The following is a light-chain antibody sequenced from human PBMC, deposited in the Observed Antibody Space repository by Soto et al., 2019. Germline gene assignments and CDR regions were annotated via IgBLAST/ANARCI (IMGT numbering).Light chain of an antibody. CDR3: QQLFDSPIT. CDR2: AAS. CDR1: QGIAIW. V-gene: IGKV1-5*01. J-gene: IGKJ5*01. Sequence: DIQMTQSPSTLSASVGDRVTITCRASQGIAIWLSWYQQKPGKAPKLLIYAASTLESGVPSRFSATVSGTEFSLTITSLQPEDFATYYCQQLFDSPITFGQGTRLEIK.